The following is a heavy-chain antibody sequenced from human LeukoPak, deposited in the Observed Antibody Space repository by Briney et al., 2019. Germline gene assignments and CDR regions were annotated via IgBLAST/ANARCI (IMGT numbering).Heavy chain of an antibody. CDR2: INPNSGGT. D-gene: IGHD1-26*01. CDR3: ARDWNAWELPRFDY. Sequence: ASVKVSCKASGYTFTCYYMHWVRQAPGQGLEWMGWINPNSGGTNYAQKFQGRVTMTRDTSISTAYMELSRLRSDDTAVYYCARDWNAWELPRFDYWGQGTLVTVSS. J-gene: IGHJ4*02. CDR1: GYTFTCYY. V-gene: IGHV1-2*02.